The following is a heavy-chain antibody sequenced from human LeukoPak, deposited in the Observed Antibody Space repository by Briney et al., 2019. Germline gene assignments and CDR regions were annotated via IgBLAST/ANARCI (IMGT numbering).Heavy chain of an antibody. CDR3: ARVGRFITMIVVVTKGYFDY. D-gene: IGHD3-22*01. V-gene: IGHV4-34*01. Sequence: SETLSLTCAVYGGSFSGYYWSWIRQPPGKGLEWIGEINHSGSTNYNPSLKSRVTISVDTSKNQFSLKLSSVIAADTAVYYCARVGRFITMIVVVTKGYFDYWGQGTLVTVSS. CDR1: GGSFSGYY. CDR2: INHSGST. J-gene: IGHJ4*02.